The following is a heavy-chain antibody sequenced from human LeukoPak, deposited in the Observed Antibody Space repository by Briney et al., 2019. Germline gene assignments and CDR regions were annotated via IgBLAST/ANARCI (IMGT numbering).Heavy chain of an antibody. V-gene: IGHV3-48*03. J-gene: IGHJ4*02. CDR2: ISSSGSTI. CDR3: ARVLMTINYDSGDTLDY. Sequence: GGSLRLSCAASGFTFSRYEMNWVRQAPGKGLEWVSYISSSGSTIYYADSVKGRFTISRDNAKNSLYLQMNSLRAEDTAVYYCARVLMTINYDSGDTLDYWGQGTLVTVSS. CDR1: GFTFSRYE. D-gene: IGHD4-17*01.